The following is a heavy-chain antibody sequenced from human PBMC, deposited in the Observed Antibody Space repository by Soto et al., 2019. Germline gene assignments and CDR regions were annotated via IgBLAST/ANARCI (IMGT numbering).Heavy chain of an antibody. CDR3: AATLQAMDTVFDY. Sequence: SVKVSCKASGFTFTSSAVQWVRQARGQRLEWIGWIVVGSGNTNYAQKFQERVTITRDMSTSTAYMELSSLRSEDTAVYYCAATLQAMDTVFDYWGQGTLVTVSS. CDR1: GFTFTSSA. CDR2: IVVGSGNT. J-gene: IGHJ4*02. V-gene: IGHV1-58*01. D-gene: IGHD5-18*01.